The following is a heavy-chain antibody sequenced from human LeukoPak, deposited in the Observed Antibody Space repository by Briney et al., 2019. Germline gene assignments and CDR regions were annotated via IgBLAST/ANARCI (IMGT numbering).Heavy chain of an antibody. Sequence: ASVKVSFKASGYTFTSYYMHWVRQAPGQGLEWMGIINPSGGSTSYAQTFQGRVTMTRDTSTSTVYMELSSLRSEDTAVYYCARAMDGKGSSWYLKYNWFDPWGQGTLVTVSS. CDR2: INPSGGST. D-gene: IGHD6-13*01. V-gene: IGHV1-46*03. CDR3: ARAMDGKGSSWYLKYNWFDP. CDR1: GYTFTSYY. J-gene: IGHJ5*02.